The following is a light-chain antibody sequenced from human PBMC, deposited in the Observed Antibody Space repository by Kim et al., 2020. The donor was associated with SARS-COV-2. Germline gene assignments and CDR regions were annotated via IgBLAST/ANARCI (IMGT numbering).Light chain of an antibody. V-gene: IGLV3-1*01. CDR2: QDS. Sequence: VSPGQTASITCSGDKLGDKYACWYQQKPGQAPVLVIYQDSKRPSGIPERFSGSNSGNTATLTISGTQAMDEADYYCQAWDSSTVVFGGGTQLTVL. CDR3: QAWDSSTVV. J-gene: IGLJ2*01. CDR1: KLGDKY.